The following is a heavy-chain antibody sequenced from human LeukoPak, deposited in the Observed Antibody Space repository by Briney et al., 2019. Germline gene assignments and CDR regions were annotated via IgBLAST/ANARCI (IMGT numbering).Heavy chain of an antibody. CDR2: INVSGGGA. CDR1: GYTFTKYY. CDR3: ARGRSSGWYY. Sequence: ASVKVSCKASGYTFTKYYIHWVRQAPGQGLEWLGVINVSGGGATYAQKFQGRITMTRDTSTDTAYMELRCLRSDDTAVYYCARGRSSGWYYWGQGTLVTVSS. V-gene: IGHV1-46*01. D-gene: IGHD6-19*01. J-gene: IGHJ4*02.